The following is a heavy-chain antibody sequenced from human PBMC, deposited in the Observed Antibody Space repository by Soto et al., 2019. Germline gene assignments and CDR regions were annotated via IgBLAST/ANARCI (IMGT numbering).Heavy chain of an antibody. Sequence: GESLKISCAASGFTFSSAGMSWVRQAPGKGLEWVGRIKSKNDGGTTDYAAPVKGRFTISRDDSQNTLYLQMNSLKTAVTAVYYCPSFIAARIDYWGQGTLVTVSS. J-gene: IGHJ4*02. D-gene: IGHD6-6*01. CDR1: GFTFSSAG. V-gene: IGHV3-15*01. CDR2: IKSKNDGGTT. CDR3: PSFIAARIDY.